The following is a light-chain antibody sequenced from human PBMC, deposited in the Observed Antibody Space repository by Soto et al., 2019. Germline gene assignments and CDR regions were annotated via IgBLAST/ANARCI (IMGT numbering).Light chain of an antibody. CDR2: EVS. Sequence: QSALTQPASVSGSPGQSITISCTGTSSDVGTYNLVSWYQQHPGNAPKLMIYEVSNRPSGASNRFSGSKSGNTASLTISGLQTEDEADYYCYSYRGSNAWVFGGGTKLTVL. CDR3: YSYRGSNAWV. V-gene: IGLV2-14*02. CDR1: SSDVGTYNL. J-gene: IGLJ3*02.